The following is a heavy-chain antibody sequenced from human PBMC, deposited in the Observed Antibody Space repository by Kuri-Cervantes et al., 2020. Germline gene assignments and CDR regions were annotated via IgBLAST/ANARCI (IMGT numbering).Heavy chain of an antibody. CDR2: ISGSGGST. CDR3: AKGGRYPY. V-gene: IGHV3-23*01. Sequence: GESLKISCAASGFTFSSYAMSWVRQAPGKGLEWVSAISGSGGSTYYADSVKGRFTISRDNSKNTLYLQMNSLRAEDAAVYYCAKGGRYPYWGQGTLVTVSS. CDR1: GFTFSSYA. J-gene: IGHJ4*02. D-gene: IGHD2-15*01.